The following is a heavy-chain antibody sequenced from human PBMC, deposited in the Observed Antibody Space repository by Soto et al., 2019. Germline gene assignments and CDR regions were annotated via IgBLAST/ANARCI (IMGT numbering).Heavy chain of an antibody. Sequence: GESLKISCQASGYSFSNFWIAWVRQMPGEGLEWLGIIYPDDSDTRYSPSFLGQVTISADKSIKTTYLQWSSLKASDTAIYSCASSVLVKSTMNYFDLWGQGTLVTVSS. D-gene: IGHD2-8*02. CDR1: GYSFSNFW. V-gene: IGHV5-51*01. J-gene: IGHJ4*02. CDR2: IYPDDSDT. CDR3: ASSVLVKSTMNYFDL.